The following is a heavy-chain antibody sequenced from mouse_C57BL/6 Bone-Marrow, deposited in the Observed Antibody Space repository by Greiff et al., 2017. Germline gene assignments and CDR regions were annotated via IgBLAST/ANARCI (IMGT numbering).Heavy chain of an antibody. CDR2: INSDGGST. CDR3: ESHTTVTDAMDY. J-gene: IGHJ4*01. Sequence: EVQLQESGAGLVQPGESLKLSCESNEYAFPSHDMSWVRKTPGKRLELVGAINSDGGSTCYPDTMERRFIISRDTTKKALYPQMSRLRSEDTALYDCESHTTVTDAMDYWGQGTSVTVSS. CDR1: EYAFPSHD. D-gene: IGHD2-1*01. V-gene: IGHV5-2*01.